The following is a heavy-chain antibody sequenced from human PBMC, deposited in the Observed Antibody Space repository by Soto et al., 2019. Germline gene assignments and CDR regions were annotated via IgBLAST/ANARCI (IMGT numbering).Heavy chain of an antibody. CDR3: ARYPVANGVSVCRTFDF. D-gene: IGHD2-8*01. Sequence: QVQLVESGGGVVQPGRSLRLSCAASGFTFSSYAMHWVRQAPGKGLEWVAVISYDGSNKYYADSVKGRFTISRDNSKKAMYLKIHNLRVDDRAVYDCARYPVANGVSVCRTFDFWGQGTLVTVSS. CDR2: ISYDGSNK. V-gene: IGHV3-30-3*01. J-gene: IGHJ4*02. CDR1: GFTFSSYA.